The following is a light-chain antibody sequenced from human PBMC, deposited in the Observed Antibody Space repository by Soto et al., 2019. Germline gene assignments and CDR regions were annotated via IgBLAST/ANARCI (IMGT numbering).Light chain of an antibody. J-gene: IGKJ1*01. CDR3: QQRSNWPWT. V-gene: IGKV3-11*01. CDR2: DAS. CDR1: QSVSSS. Sequence: EIVLTQSPATLSLSPGERATLSCRASQSVSSSLAWYQQKPGQAPRLLIYDASNRATGIPARSSGSGSGTDFPLTISSLEPEDLAVYYCQQRSNWPWTFGQGTKVDIK.